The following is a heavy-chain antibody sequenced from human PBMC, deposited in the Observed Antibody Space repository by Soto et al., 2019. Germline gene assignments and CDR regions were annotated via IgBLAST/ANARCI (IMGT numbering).Heavy chain of an antibody. CDR3: ARAGCSSTSCYEGGGYYYYYYYMDV. V-gene: IGHV1-8*01. CDR1: GYTFTSYD. Sequence: QVQLVQSGAEVKKPGASVKVSCKASGYTFTSYDINWVRQATGQGLEWMGWMNPNSGNTGYAQKFQGRVTMTRNTSISTAYMELSSLRSEDTAVYYCARAGCSSTSCYEGGGYYYYYYYMDVWGKGTTVTVSS. CDR2: MNPNSGNT. D-gene: IGHD2-2*01. J-gene: IGHJ6*03.